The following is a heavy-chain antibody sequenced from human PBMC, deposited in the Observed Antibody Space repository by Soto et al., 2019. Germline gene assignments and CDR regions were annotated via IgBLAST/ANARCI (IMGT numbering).Heavy chain of an antibody. D-gene: IGHD3-22*01. CDR2: ISPDYGDT. CDR3: ARGPPPYDSSTYNYNFYYGLNV. CDR1: GYTFTAYY. Sequence: ASVKVSCKASGYTFTAYYIHWVRQAPGQGLEWMGWISPDYGDTNYAQKFQGRVTMTRDRSTSTAYMEVSRLTSDDTAVSYCARGPPPYDSSTYNYNFYYGLNVWGQGTTVTVSS. V-gene: IGHV1-2*02. J-gene: IGHJ6*02.